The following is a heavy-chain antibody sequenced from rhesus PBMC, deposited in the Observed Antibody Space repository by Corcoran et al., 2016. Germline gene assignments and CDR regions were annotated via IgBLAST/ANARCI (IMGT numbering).Heavy chain of an antibody. D-gene: IGHD3-16*01. J-gene: IGHJ4*01. V-gene: IGHV1S2*01. CDR3: ARSSGSYYPMSL. CDR1: GYTFTDYY. CDR2: INPYNGNT. Sequence: QVQLVQSGAEVKKPGSSVKVSCKASGYTFTDYYMHRVRQAPRQGLEWLGWINPYNGNTKYAQKFQGRVTMTRDTSTSTAYMELSSLRSEDTAVYYCARSSGSYYPMSLWGQGVLVTVSS.